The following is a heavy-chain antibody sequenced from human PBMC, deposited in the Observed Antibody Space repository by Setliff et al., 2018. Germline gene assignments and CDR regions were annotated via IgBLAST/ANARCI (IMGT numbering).Heavy chain of an antibody. Sequence: PEASVKVSCKASGYTFTSYGISWVRQAPGQGLEWMGWISAYNGNTNYAQKLQGRVTMTTDTSTSTAYMELRSLRSDDTAVYYCARRAPAAMADAFDIWGQGTMVTVSS. D-gene: IGHD2-2*01. J-gene: IGHJ3*02. V-gene: IGHV1-18*01. CDR1: GYTFTSYG. CDR3: ARRAPAAMADAFDI. CDR2: ISAYNGNT.